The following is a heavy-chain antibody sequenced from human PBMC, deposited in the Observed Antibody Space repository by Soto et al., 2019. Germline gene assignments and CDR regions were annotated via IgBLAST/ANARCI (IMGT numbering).Heavy chain of an antibody. CDR1: GGSIRGFY. Sequence: QVQLQESGPGLVKPSETLSLTCTVSGGSIRGFYCTWIRQSAGKGLEWIGRIYFTGSTNYNPSLKSRVTMSVDTSKNQFSLNLTSVTAADTAVYYCARISSDYGDYGEYWGQGTLVTVSS. D-gene: IGHD4-17*01. CDR3: ARISSDYGDYGEY. CDR2: IYFTGST. V-gene: IGHV4-4*07. J-gene: IGHJ4*02.